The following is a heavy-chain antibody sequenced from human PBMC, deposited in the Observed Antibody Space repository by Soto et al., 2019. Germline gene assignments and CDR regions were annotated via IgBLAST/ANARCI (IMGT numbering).Heavy chain of an antibody. CDR1: GGSISSYY. D-gene: IGHD4-17*01. CDR3: GSRYGPGFDY. V-gene: IGHV4-59*08. CDR2: IYYSGGT. Sequence: PSETLSLTCTVSGGSISSYYWSWIRQPPGKGLEWIGYIYYSGGTNYNPSLKSRVTISVDTSKNQFSLKLSSVTAADTAVYYCGSRYGPGFDYWGQGPLVTVSS. J-gene: IGHJ4*02.